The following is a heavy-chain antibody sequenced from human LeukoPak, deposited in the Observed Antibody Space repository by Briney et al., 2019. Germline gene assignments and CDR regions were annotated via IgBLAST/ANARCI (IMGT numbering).Heavy chain of an antibody. CDR1: GCTLTSYG. J-gene: IGHJ3*02. V-gene: IGHV1-18*01. CDR3: GRGDDAFDI. CDR2: ISPYNGNT. Sequence: ASVKVSCKASGCTLTSYGISWVRQAPGQGLEWMGLISPYNGNTHYALKFQGRVTMTTDTSTTTVYMDLRSLRSDDTAVYYCGRGDDAFDIWGQGTMVTVSS.